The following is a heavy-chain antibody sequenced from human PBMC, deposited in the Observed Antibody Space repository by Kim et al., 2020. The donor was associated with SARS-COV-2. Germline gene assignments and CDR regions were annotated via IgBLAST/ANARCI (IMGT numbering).Heavy chain of an antibody. J-gene: IGHJ6*02. CDR1: GFTFSSYD. CDR2: IGTAGDT. V-gene: IGHV3-13*01. Sequence: GGSLRLSCAASGFTFSSYDMHWVRQATGKGLEWVSAIGTAGDTYYPGSVKGRFTISRENAKNSLYLQMNSLRAGDTAVYYCARGHPGDGYNFYYYYGMDVWGQGTTVTVSS. D-gene: IGHD5-12*01. CDR3: ARGHPGDGYNFYYYYGMDV.